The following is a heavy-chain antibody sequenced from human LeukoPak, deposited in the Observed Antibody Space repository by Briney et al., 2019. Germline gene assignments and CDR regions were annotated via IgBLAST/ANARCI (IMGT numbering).Heavy chain of an antibody. Sequence: ASVKVSCKASGYTFTGYYMHWVRQAPGQGLEWMGWINPNSGGTNYAQKFQGRVTMTRDTSTSTAYMELRSLRSDDTAVYYCARKWIFSSGYYYFDYWGQGTLVTVSS. V-gene: IGHV1-2*02. CDR2: INPNSGGT. CDR1: GYTFTGYY. D-gene: IGHD3-22*01. CDR3: ARKWIFSSGYYYFDY. J-gene: IGHJ4*02.